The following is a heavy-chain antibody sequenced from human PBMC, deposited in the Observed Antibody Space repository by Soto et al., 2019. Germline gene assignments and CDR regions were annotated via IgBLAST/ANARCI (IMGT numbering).Heavy chain of an antibody. Sequence: QVQLVQSGAEEKKPGASVKVSCKASGYTFTGYAMHWVRQAPGQRLEWMGWINAGNGNTKYSQKSQGRVTITRDTSASTAYMELSSLRSEDTAAFYCARAVAVPADFDYWGQGTLVTVSS. J-gene: IGHJ4*02. D-gene: IGHD6-19*01. CDR1: GYTFTGYA. CDR3: ARAVAVPADFDY. V-gene: IGHV1-3*05. CDR2: INAGNGNT.